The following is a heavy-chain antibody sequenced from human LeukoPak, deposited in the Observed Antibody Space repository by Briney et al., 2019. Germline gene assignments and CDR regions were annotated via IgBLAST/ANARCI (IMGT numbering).Heavy chain of an antibody. CDR3: ATIYGDYVGPFDY. CDR2: IYYSGST. Sequence: PSETLSLTCTVSGGSISSYYWSRLRQPPGKGLEGVGYIYYSGSTNYNPSLKSRVTISVDTSKNQFSLKLSSVTAADTAVYYCATIYGDYVGPFDYWGQGTLVTVSS. V-gene: IGHV4-59*08. J-gene: IGHJ4*02. CDR1: GGSISSYY. D-gene: IGHD4-17*01.